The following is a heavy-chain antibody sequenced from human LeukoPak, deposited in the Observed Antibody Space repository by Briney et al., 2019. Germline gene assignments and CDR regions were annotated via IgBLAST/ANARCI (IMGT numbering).Heavy chain of an antibody. CDR1: GFTFSSNG. D-gene: IGHD1-26*01. Sequence: GGSLRLSCAASGFTFSSNGMHWVRQAPGKGLEWVAVIWYDGSNKYYADSVKGRFTISRDNSKNTLYLQMNSQRAEDTAVYYCARGRSGSYSVDYWGQGTLVTVSS. CDR3: ARGRSGSYSVDY. V-gene: IGHV3-33*01. CDR2: IWYDGSNK. J-gene: IGHJ4*02.